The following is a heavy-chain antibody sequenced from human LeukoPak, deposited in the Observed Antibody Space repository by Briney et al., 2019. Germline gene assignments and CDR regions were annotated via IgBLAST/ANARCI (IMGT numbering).Heavy chain of an antibody. Sequence: PGGSLRLSCAASGFTFSSYAMHWVRQAPGKGPEWVAVISYDGSNKYYADSVKGRFTISRDNSKNTLYLQMNSLRAEDTAVYYCAREVPRYSSGWYVYYWGQGTLVTVSS. V-gene: IGHV3-30-3*01. D-gene: IGHD6-19*01. CDR1: GFTFSSYA. CDR3: AREVPRYSSGWYVYY. CDR2: ISYDGSNK. J-gene: IGHJ4*02.